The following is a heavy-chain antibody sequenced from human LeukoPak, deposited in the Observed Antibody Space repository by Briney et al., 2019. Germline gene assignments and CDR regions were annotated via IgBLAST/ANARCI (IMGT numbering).Heavy chain of an antibody. Sequence: PGGSLRLSCAASGFTFSNYAMSWVRQAPGKGLEWVGRIKSKTDGGTTDYAAPVKGRFTISRDDSKNTLYLQMNSLKTEDTAVYYCTTDPWGYFDWLYYRNYWGQGTLVTASS. CDR2: IKSKTDGGTT. CDR1: GFTFSNYA. J-gene: IGHJ4*02. CDR3: TTDPWGYFDWLYYRNY. D-gene: IGHD3-9*01. V-gene: IGHV3-15*01.